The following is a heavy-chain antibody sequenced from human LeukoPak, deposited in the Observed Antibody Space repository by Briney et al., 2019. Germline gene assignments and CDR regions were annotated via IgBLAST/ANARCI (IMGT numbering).Heavy chain of an antibody. V-gene: IGHV4-61*01. Sequence: SETLSLTCTVSGGSVSSGTYFWTWVRQPPGKGLEWIGHIHYSVTTNYNPSLKSRVTMSLDTSKNQFSLKLTSVTAADTAIYFCARWGTYWGQGILVTVSS. J-gene: IGHJ4*02. D-gene: IGHD7-27*01. CDR1: GGSVSSGTYF. CDR3: ARWGTY. CDR2: IHYSVTT.